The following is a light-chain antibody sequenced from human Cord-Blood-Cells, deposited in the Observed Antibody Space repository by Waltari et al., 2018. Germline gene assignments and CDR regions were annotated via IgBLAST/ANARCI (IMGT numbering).Light chain of an antibody. CDR3: QSYDSSLSGSV. Sequence: QSVLTPPPSVSGAPGQRVTIPCTGSSSNIGAGYAVPWYQQLPGTAPKLLIYGNSNRPSGVPDRFSGSKSGTSASLAITGLQAEDEADYYCQSYDSSLSGSVFGGGTKLTVL. CDR1: SSNIGAGYA. J-gene: IGLJ2*01. CDR2: GNS. V-gene: IGLV1-40*01.